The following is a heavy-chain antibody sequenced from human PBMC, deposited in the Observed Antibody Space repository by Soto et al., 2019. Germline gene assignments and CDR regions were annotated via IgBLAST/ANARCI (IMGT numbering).Heavy chain of an antibody. Sequence: QLQLQESGPGLVKPSETLSLTCTVSGGSISSRSHYWGWIRQSPGKHLEWIGSSFYRGSTHYNPSLKNRVTISVDTYKNQVSLKLYSVTAADTALYYCATADGFGVVTPFFEYWGQGILVTVSS. CDR2: SFYRGST. V-gene: IGHV4-39*01. J-gene: IGHJ4*02. D-gene: IGHD3-3*01. CDR1: GGSISSRSHY. CDR3: ATADGFGVVTPFFEY.